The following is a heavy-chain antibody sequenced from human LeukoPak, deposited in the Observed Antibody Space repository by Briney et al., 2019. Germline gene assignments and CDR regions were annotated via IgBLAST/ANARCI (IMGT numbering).Heavy chain of an antibody. V-gene: IGHV3-23*01. D-gene: IGHD3-22*01. CDR1: GFTFSSYA. Sequence: GGSLRLSCAASGFTFSSYAMSWVRQAPGKGLEWVSAISCSGGSTYYADSVKGRFTISRDNSKNTLYLQMNSLRAEDTAVYYCAKLTRYYYDSSGYTYFQHWGQGTLVTVSS. CDR3: AKLTRYYYDSSGYTYFQH. CDR2: ISCSGGST. J-gene: IGHJ1*01.